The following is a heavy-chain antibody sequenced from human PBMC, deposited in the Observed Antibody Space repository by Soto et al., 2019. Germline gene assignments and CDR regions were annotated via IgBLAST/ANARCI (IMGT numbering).Heavy chain of an antibody. CDR1: GFTFGDYA. CDR2: IRSKAYGGTT. CDR3: TRVLLWFGEDYYYGMDV. V-gene: IGHV3-49*03. Sequence: GGSLRLSCTASGFTFGDYAMSWFRQAPGKGLEWVGFIRSKAYGGTTEYAASVKGRFTISRDDSKSIAYLQMNSLKTEDTAVYYCTRVLLWFGEDYYYGMDVWGQGTTVTVSS. D-gene: IGHD3-10*01. J-gene: IGHJ6*02.